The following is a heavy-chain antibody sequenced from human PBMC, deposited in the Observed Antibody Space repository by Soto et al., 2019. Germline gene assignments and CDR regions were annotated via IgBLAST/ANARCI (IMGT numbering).Heavy chain of an antibody. V-gene: IGHV3-73*01. CDR2: IRSKGNNYAT. Sequence: EVQLVESGGGLVQPGGSLKLSCAASGFTFSGSAMHWVRQASGKGLEWVGRIRSKGNNYATAYGASLKGRFTISRDDSKNTAYLQMNSLNTEDTAVYYCSRQASDFWSGKPQYHMDVGGKGTTVTVSS. CDR1: GFTFSGSA. D-gene: IGHD3-3*01. CDR3: SRQASDFWSGKPQYHMDV. J-gene: IGHJ6*03.